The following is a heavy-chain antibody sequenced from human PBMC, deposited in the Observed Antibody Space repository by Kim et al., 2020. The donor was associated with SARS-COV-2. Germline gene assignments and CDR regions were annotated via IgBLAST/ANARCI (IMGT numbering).Heavy chain of an antibody. V-gene: IGHV4-39*01. J-gene: IGHJ4*02. Sequence: SETLSLTCTVSGGSISSSSYYWGWIRQPPGKGLEWIGSIYYSGSTYYNPSLKSRVTISVDTSKNQFSLKLSSVTAADTAVYYCARHPTTSFGRVRYYFDYWGQGTLVTVSS. CDR1: GGSISSSSYY. CDR3: ARHPTTSFGRVRYYFDY. D-gene: IGHD3-10*01. CDR2: IYYSGST.